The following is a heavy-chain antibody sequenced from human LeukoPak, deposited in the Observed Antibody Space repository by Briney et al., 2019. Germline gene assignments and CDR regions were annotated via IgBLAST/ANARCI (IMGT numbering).Heavy chain of an antibody. D-gene: IGHD2-15*01. J-gene: IGHJ1*01. V-gene: IGHV3-30*04. CDR3: ARDRVVLAVAAPWH. Sequence: GRSLRLSCAASGFTFSYCAMHWVRQAPGKGLEWVALVSYDGSNEYYTDSVKGRFTISRDDSENTLYLQMNSLRPEDTAVYYCARDRVVLAVAAPWHWGQGSLVTVSS. CDR2: VSYDGSNE. CDR1: GFTFSYCA.